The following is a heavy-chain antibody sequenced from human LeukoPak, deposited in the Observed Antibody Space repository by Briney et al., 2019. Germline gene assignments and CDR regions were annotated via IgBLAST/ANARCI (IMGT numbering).Heavy chain of an antibody. CDR2: ISYDGSNK. V-gene: IGHV3-30*03. J-gene: IGHJ4*02. CDR1: GFTFSSYG. CDR3: ARDYYDSSGYYYVGSFDY. Sequence: PGGSLRLSCAASGFTFSSYGMHWVRQAPGKGLEWVAVISYDGSNKYYADSVKGRFTISRDNSKNTLYLQMNSLRAEDTAVYYCARDYYDSSGYYYVGSFDYWGQGTLVTVSS. D-gene: IGHD3-22*01.